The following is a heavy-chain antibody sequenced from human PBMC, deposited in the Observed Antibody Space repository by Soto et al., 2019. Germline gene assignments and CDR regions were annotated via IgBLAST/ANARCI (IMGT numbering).Heavy chain of an antibody. J-gene: IGHJ3*02. Sequence: QVQLQQWGAGLLKPSETLSLTCGVYGGSFSGYSWSWIRQPPGKGLEWIGESNHSGSTNYNPSLKSRVTTSVDTSKNQFSLKLSSVTAASKSGYYCAIVVPRPHRKWGMWSCALAIWGQWTMVTVSS. CDR1: GGSFSGYS. CDR3: AIVVPRPHRKWGMWSCALAI. CDR2: SNHSGST. V-gene: IGHV4-34*01. D-gene: IGHD7-27*01.